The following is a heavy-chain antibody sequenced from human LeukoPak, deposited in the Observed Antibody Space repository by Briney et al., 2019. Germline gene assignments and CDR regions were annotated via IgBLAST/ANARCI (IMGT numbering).Heavy chain of an antibody. CDR2: MNPNSGNT. D-gene: IGHD7-27*01. V-gene: IGHV1-8*01. CDR1: GYTFTSYD. J-gene: IGHJ6*02. CDR3: ARGRVTGDIYYYYGMDV. Sequence: ASVKVSCKASGYTFTSYDINWVRQATGQGLEWMGWMNPNSGNTGYAQKFQGRVTMTRNTSISTAYVELSSLRSEDTAAYYCARGRVTGDIYYYYGMDVWGQGTTVTVSS.